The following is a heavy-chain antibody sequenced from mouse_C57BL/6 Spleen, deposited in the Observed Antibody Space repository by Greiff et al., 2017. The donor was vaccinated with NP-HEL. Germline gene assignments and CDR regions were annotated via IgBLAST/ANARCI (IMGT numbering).Heavy chain of an antibody. CDR1: GYTFTDYE. Sequence: VQLQQSGAELVRPGASVTLSCKASGYTFTDYEMHWVKQTPVHGLEWIGAIDPETGGTAYNQKFKGKAILTADKSSSTAYMELRSLTSEDSAVYYWTREGSRGALWYFDVWGTGTTVTVSS. CDR3: TREGSRGALWYFDV. J-gene: IGHJ1*03. D-gene: IGHD1-1*01. V-gene: IGHV1-15*01. CDR2: IDPETGGT.